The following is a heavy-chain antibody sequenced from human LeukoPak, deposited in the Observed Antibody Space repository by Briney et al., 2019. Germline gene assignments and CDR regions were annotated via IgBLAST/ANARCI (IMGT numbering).Heavy chain of an antibody. CDR3: ARSYFFDF. CDR2: IYPSDSDT. Sequence: KVSCKASGGTFSSYAISWVRQAPGQGLEWMGIIYPSDSDTRYSPSFQGQVTISADKSINTAYLQWSSLKASDTAMYYCARSYFFDFWGQGTLVTVSS. CDR1: GGTFSSYA. V-gene: IGHV5-51*01. J-gene: IGHJ4*02.